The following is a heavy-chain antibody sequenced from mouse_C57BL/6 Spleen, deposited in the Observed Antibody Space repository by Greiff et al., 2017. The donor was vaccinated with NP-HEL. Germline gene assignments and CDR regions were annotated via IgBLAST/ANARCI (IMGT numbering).Heavy chain of an antibody. CDR3: ARAPNYYGTPFAY. Sequence: DVQLQESGPGLVKPSQSLSLTCSVTGYSITSGYYWNWIRQFPGNKLEWMGYISYDGSNNYNPSLKNRISITRDTSKNQFFLKLNSVTTEDTATYYCARAPNYYGTPFAYWGQGTLVTVSA. J-gene: IGHJ3*01. V-gene: IGHV3-6*01. CDR2: ISYDGSN. D-gene: IGHD1-1*01. CDR1: GYSITSGYY.